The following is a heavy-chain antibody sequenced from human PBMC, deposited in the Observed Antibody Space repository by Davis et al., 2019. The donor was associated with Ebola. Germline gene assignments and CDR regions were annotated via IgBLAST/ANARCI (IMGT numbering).Heavy chain of an antibody. CDR3: ARPIAAAGTWYYYYGMDV. Sequence: AASVKVSCKASGYTFTSYAMHWVRQAPGQRLEWMGWINAGNGNTKYSQKFQGRVTITRDTSASTAYMELSSLRSEDTAVYYCARPIAAAGTWYYYYGMDVWGQGTTVTVSS. J-gene: IGHJ6*02. CDR2: INAGNGNT. D-gene: IGHD6-13*01. V-gene: IGHV1-3*01. CDR1: GYTFTSYA.